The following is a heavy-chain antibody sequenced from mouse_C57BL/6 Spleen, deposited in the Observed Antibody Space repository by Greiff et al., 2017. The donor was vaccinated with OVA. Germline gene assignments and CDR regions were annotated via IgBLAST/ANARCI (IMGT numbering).Heavy chain of an antibody. CDR3: ARSRDYYGSSWYFDV. Sequence: VQLQQSGPELVKPGASVKISCKASGYTFTDYYINWVKQRPGQGLEWIGWIFPGSGSTYYNEKFKGKATLTVDKSSSTAYMLLSSLTSEDSAVYFSARSRDYYGSSWYFDVWGTGTTVTVSS. J-gene: IGHJ1*03. V-gene: IGHV1-75*01. D-gene: IGHD1-1*01. CDR2: IFPGSGST. CDR1: GYTFTDYY.